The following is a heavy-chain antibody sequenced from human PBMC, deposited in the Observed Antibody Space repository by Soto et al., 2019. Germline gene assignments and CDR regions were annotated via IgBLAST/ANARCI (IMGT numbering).Heavy chain of an antibody. J-gene: IGHJ4*02. Sequence: GGSLRLSCAASGFTVSSNYMSWVRQAPGKGLEWVSVIYSGGSTYYADSVKGRFTISRHNSKNTLYLQMNSLRSEDTAVYYCASSWAMYSSGPETLDYWGQGTLVTVSS. CDR2: IYSGGST. V-gene: IGHV3-53*04. D-gene: IGHD6-19*01. CDR3: ASSWAMYSSGPETLDY. CDR1: GFTVSSNY.